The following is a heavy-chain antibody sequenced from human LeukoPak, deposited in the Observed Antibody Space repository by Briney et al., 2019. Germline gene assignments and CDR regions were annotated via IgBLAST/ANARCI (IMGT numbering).Heavy chain of an antibody. Sequence: SETLSLTCTVSGGSISSYYWSWIRQPPGKGLEWIGYIYYSGSTNYNPSLKSRVTISVDTSKNQFSLKLSSVTAADTAVYYCARPMITFGGVIAPGAFDIWGQGTMVTVSS. CDR3: ARPMITFGGVIAPGAFDI. V-gene: IGHV4-59*08. CDR2: IYYSGST. J-gene: IGHJ3*02. D-gene: IGHD3-16*02. CDR1: GGSISSYY.